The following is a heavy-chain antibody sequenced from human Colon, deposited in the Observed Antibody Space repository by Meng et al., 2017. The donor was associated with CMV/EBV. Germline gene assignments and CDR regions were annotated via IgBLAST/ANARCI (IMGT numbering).Heavy chain of an antibody. CDR2: INPKSVGR. D-gene: IGHD3-10*01. J-gene: IGHJ6*02. V-gene: IGHV1-2*02. CDR1: GYTFTGFH. CDR3: ARDPLGGEPFYYYGMDV. Sequence: ASVKVSCKASGYTFTGFHIHWVRQAPGQGLEWMGWINPKSVGRDYAQKFQGRVTMTRDTSISTAYMELSSLRSDDTAVSYCARDPLGGEPFYYYGMDVWGQGTTVTVSS.